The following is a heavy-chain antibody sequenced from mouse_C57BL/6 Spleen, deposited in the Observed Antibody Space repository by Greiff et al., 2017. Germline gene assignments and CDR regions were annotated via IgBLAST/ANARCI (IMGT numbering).Heavy chain of an antibody. CDR3: AREGQLRLPAWFAY. CDR1: GYTFTSYW. D-gene: IGHD3-2*02. Sequence: QVQLQQPGAELVKPGASVKLSCKASGYTFTSYWMHWVKQRPGQGLEWIGMIHPNSGSTNSNEKFKSKATLTVAKSSSTAYMQRSSLTSEDSAVYYGAREGQLRLPAWFAYWGKGTLVTVSA. J-gene: IGHJ3*01. CDR2: IHPNSGST. V-gene: IGHV1-64*01.